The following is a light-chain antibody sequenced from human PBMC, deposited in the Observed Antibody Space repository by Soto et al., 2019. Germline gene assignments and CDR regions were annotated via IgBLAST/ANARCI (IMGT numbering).Light chain of an antibody. J-gene: IGLJ1*01. V-gene: IGLV2-11*01. CDR1: SSDVGSYNY. Sequence: QSVLTQPRSVSGSPGESVTISCSGTSSDVGSYNYVSWYQQYPGKAPKVMIYDVSERPSEVPVRFSGSKSGNTASLTISGLQAEDEADYYCSSYTSSSTPYVFGTGTKLTVL. CDR3: SSYTSSSTPYV. CDR2: DVS.